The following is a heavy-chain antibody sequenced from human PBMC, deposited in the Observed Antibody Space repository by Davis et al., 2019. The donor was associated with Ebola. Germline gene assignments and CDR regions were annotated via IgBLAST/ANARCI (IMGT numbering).Heavy chain of an antibody. D-gene: IGHD5-12*01. CDR2: HGTSGDT. Sequence: GESLKISCAASGFIFRSYVMSWVRQAPGKGLEWVSTHGTSGDTYYADSVKGRFTISRDNAKNSVYLQLNSLTDEDTAVYYCAREGYTGYVRISGSYYADYWGQGTLVTVSS. J-gene: IGHJ4*02. CDR3: AREGYTGYVRISGSYYADY. CDR1: GFIFRSYV. V-gene: IGHV3-21*01.